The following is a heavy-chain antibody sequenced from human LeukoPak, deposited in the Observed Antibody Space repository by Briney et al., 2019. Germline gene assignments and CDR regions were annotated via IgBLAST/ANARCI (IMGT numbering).Heavy chain of an antibody. CDR2: ISAAGTT. V-gene: IGHV4-30-2*01. D-gene: IGHD1-26*01. Sequence: PSQTLSLTCTVTVGSINSGGYYWSWIRQPPGKGLEWIAYISAAGTTFYNPSLRSRVTISLDRSKNQFSLKLSSVTAADTAVYYCARRGSPPWDYFDYWGQGTLVTVSS. CDR1: VGSINSGGYY. CDR3: ARRGSPPWDYFDY. J-gene: IGHJ4*02.